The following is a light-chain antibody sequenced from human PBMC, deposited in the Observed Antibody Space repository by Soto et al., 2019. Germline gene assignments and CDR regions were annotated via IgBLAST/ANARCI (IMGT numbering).Light chain of an antibody. CDR3: EQYYATLN. CDR2: WAS. V-gene: IGKV4-1*01. J-gene: IGKJ4*01. Sequence: DIVMTQSPDSLAVSLGERATINCKSSQSVLYNSDNKNNLAWYQQKPGQPPKLLIYWASTRDSGLPDRFSGSWSGADFAITISSLMGEDQAVYECEQYYATLNVGGGTKVVIK. CDR1: QSVLYNSDNKNN.